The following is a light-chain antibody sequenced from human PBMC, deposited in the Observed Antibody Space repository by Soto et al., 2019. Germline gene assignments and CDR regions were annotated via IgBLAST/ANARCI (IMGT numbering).Light chain of an antibody. V-gene: IGKV3-20*01. CDR3: QQYGSSGT. Sequence: EIVLTQAPATLSLSPGERATLSCSASQSVSNNYLAWYQQKPGQAPRLLIYGASNRATGIPDRFSGSGSGTDFTLTISRLEPEDFAVYYCQQYGSSGTFGQGTKVDIK. CDR1: QSVSNNY. CDR2: GAS. J-gene: IGKJ1*01.